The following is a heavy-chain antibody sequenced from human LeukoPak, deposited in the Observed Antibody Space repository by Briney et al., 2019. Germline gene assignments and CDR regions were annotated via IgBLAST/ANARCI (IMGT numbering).Heavy chain of an antibody. V-gene: IGHV3-23*01. D-gene: IGHD6-19*01. Sequence: PGGSLRLSCAASGFTFSNYAVIWVRQAPGKGLEWVSAISGYGSSTYYADSVKGRFTISRDNSKNTLYLQMNSLRAEDTAVYYCAKDPDSSGWYLHYWGQGTLVTVSS. CDR1: GFTFSNYA. CDR3: AKDPDSSGWYLHY. J-gene: IGHJ4*02. CDR2: ISGYGSST.